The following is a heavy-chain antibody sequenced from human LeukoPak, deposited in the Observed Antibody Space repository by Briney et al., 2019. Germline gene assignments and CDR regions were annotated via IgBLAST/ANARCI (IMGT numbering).Heavy chain of an antibody. CDR2: INHSGTT. J-gene: IGHJ2*01. CDR1: GGSFSAYY. Sequence: SETLSLTRAVYGGSFSAYYWSWIRQPPGKGLEWIGEINHSGTTNYNPSLESRVTMSVDTSKNQFSLKLSSVTAADTAVYYCARRGTLYWYFDLWGRGTLVTVSS. V-gene: IGHV4-34*01. D-gene: IGHD3-16*01. CDR3: ARRGTLYWYFDL.